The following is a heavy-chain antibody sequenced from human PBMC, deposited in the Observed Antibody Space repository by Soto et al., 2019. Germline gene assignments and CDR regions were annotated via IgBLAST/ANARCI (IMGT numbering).Heavy chain of an antibody. CDR3: ARVNQPLLYHSIDY. D-gene: IGHD2-2*02. J-gene: IGHJ4*02. Sequence: HPGGSLRLSCAASGFTFSSYEMNWVRQAPGKGLEWVSYISSSGSTIYYADSVKGRFTISRDNAKNSLYLQMNSLRAEDTAVYYCARVNQPLLYHSIDYWGQGTLVTVSS. V-gene: IGHV3-48*03. CDR2: ISSSGSTI. CDR1: GFTFSSYE.